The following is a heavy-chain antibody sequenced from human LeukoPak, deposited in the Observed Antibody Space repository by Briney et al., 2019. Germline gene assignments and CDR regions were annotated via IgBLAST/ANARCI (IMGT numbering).Heavy chain of an antibody. V-gene: IGHV4-34*01. D-gene: IGHD6-6*01. J-gene: IGHJ4*02. CDR1: GGSFSGYY. CDR2: INHSGST. CDR3: ARGRKSSIAAGSDY. Sequence: SETLSLTCAVYGGSFSGYYWSWIRQPPGKGLEWIGEINHSGSTNYNPSLKSRVTISVDTSKNQFSLKLSSVTAADTAVYYCARGRKSSIAAGSDYWGQGTLVTVSS.